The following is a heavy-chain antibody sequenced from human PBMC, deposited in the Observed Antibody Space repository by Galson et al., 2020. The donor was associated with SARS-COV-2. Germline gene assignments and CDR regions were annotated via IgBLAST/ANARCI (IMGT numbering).Heavy chain of an antibody. Sequence: HGESLKISCETSGYNFSNYWINWVRQRPGKGLEWMGRIDPNGSYRRYSPSFEGHVTISVDKSINTAYLQWSSLKASDTAIYYCARGPELPTRGFGGVVLGGEHFLYYMGAWGKGTTVTVSS. J-gene: IGHJ6*03. D-gene: IGHD3-16*01. CDR3: ARGPELPTRGFGGVVLGGEHFLYYMGA. V-gene: IGHV5-10-1*01. CDR1: GYNFSNYW. CDR2: IDPNGSYR.